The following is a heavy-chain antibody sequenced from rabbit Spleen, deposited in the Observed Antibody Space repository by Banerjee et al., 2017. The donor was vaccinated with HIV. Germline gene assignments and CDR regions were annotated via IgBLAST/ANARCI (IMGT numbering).Heavy chain of an antibody. CDR2: INVATGKP. CDR3: ARDLVGVIGWNFYL. Sequence: EQLEESGGGLVQPEGSLTLTCTASGFSFGDRDVMCWVRQAPGKGLEWIACINVATGKPVYATWAKGRFTISRTSSTTVTLRMTSLTAADTATYFCARDLVGVIGWNFYLWGQGTLVTVS. J-gene: IGHJ4*01. V-gene: IGHV1S45*01. D-gene: IGHD1-1*01. CDR1: GFSFGDRDV.